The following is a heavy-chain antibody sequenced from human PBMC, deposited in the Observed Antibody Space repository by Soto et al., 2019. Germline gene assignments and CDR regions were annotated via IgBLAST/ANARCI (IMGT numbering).Heavy chain of an antibody. CDR3: ARAKVITESTFDY. V-gene: IGHV3-33*01. D-gene: IGHD1-20*01. J-gene: IGHJ4*02. CDR1: GFTFSSYG. Sequence: GGSLRLSCAASGFTFSSYGMHWVRQAPGKGLEWVAVIWYDGSNKYYADSVKGRFTISRDNSKNTLYLQMNSLRAEDTAVYYCARAKVITESTFDYWGQGTLVTVSS. CDR2: IWYDGSNK.